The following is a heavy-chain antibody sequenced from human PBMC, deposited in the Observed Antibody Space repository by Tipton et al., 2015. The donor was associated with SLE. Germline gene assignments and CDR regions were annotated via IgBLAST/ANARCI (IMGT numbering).Heavy chain of an antibody. V-gene: IGHV4-34*01. J-gene: IGHJ2*01. CDR2: IYYSGST. Sequence: TLSLTCAVYGGSFSGYYWSWIRQPPGKGLEWIGYIYYSGSTNYNPSLKSRVTISVDTSKNQFSLKVSSVTAADTAVYYCARRLGNWYFDLWGRGTLVTVSS. CDR1: GGSFSGYY. CDR3: ARRLGNWYFDL. D-gene: IGHD7-27*01.